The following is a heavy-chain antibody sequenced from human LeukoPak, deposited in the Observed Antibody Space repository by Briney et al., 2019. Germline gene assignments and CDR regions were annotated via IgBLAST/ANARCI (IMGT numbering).Heavy chain of an antibody. V-gene: IGHV4-30-2*01. CDR1: GGSISSGGYY. CDR2: IYHSGST. CDR3: ARALPYPVRDAFDI. Sequence: SETLSLTCTVSGGSISSGGYYWSWIRQPPGKGLEWIVYIYHSGSTYYNPSLKSRVTISVDRSKNQFSLKLSSVTAADTAVYYCARALPYPVRDAFDIWGQGTMVTVSS. J-gene: IGHJ3*02. D-gene: IGHD2-15*01.